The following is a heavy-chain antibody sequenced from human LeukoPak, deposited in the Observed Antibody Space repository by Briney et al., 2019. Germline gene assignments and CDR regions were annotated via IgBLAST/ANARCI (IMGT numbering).Heavy chain of an antibody. Sequence: PGRSLRLSCAASGFTFSSYAMSWVRQAPGKGLEWVSAISGSGGSTYYADSVKGRFTISRDNSKNTLYLQMDSLRAEDTAVYYCAKTPGFYGPFDYWGQGTLVTVSS. CDR3: AKTPGFYGPFDY. CDR1: GFTFSSYA. D-gene: IGHD3-3*01. J-gene: IGHJ4*02. V-gene: IGHV3-23*01. CDR2: ISGSGGST.